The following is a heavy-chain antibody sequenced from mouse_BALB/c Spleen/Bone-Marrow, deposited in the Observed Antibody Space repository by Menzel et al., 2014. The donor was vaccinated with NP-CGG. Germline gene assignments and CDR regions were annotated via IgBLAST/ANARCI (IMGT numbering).Heavy chain of an antibody. V-gene: IGHV5-17*02. CDR1: GFNFQTFG. Sequence: EVKLVESGGGLVQPGGSRKLSCATSGFNFQTFGMHWVRQAPEKGLEWVAYISSGSSTIYYGDTVRGRFIISRDNPKKTLFLQMTSLRSEDTAMYFCARSRFPDYGTSPFDYWGQGTPLTVSS. D-gene: IGHD1-1*01. J-gene: IGHJ2*01. CDR3: ARSRFPDYGTSPFDY. CDR2: ISSGSSTI.